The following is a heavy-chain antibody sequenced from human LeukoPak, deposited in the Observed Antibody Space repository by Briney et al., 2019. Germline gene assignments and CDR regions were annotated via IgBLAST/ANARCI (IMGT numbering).Heavy chain of an antibody. CDR1: GFTFSSYS. J-gene: IGHJ4*02. Sequence: GSLRLSCAASGFTFSSYSMNWVRQAPGKGLEWVSSISSSSSYIYYADSVKGRFTISRDNAKNSLYLQMNSLRAEDTAVYYCATFNYASAPFDYWGQGTLVTVSS. CDR3: ATFNYASAPFDY. CDR2: ISSSSSYI. D-gene: IGHD5-24*01. V-gene: IGHV3-21*01.